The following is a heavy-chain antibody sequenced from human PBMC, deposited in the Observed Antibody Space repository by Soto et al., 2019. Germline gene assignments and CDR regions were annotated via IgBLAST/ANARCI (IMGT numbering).Heavy chain of an antibody. CDR1: GFTFSSYG. D-gene: IGHD6-13*01. Sequence: VQLVESGGGVVQPGRSLRLSCAASGFTFSSYGMHWVRQAPGKGLEWVAVISYDGRDKYNADSVKGRFTISRDNSKNTLYLQMNSLRSEDTAVYYCAKDRDIAAAAYYFDYWGQGTLVTVSA. CDR3: AKDRDIAAAAYYFDY. CDR2: ISYDGRDK. V-gene: IGHV3-30*18. J-gene: IGHJ4*02.